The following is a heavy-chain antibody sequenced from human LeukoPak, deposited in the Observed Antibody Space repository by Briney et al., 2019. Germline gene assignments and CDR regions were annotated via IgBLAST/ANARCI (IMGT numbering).Heavy chain of an antibody. V-gene: IGHV3-21*01. CDR3: ATLDIVATRAPYYMDV. J-gene: IGHJ6*03. CDR1: GFTFSSYS. D-gene: IGHD5-12*01. Sequence: GGSLRLSCAASGFTFSSYSMNWVRQAPGKGLEWVSSISSSSSYIYYADSVKGRFTISRDNAKNSLYPQMNSLRAEDTAVYYCATLDIVATRAPYYMDVWGKGTTVTVSS. CDR2: ISSSSSYI.